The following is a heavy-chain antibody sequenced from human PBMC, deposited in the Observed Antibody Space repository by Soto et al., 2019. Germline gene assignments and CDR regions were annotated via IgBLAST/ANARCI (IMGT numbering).Heavy chain of an antibody. CDR2: IIPIFGTA. CDR1: GGTFSSYA. V-gene: IGHV1-69*13. D-gene: IGHD3-9*01. CDR3: ARDRRHYDILTGYYILDY. Sequence: ASVKVSCKASGGTFSSYAISWVRQAPGQGLEWMGGIIPIFGTANYAQKFQGRVTITADESTSTAYMELSSLRSEDTAVYYCARDRRHYDILTGYYILDYWGQGTLVTVSS. J-gene: IGHJ4*02.